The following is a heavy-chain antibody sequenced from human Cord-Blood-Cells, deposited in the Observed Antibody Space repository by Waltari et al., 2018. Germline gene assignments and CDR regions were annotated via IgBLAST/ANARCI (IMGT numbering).Heavy chain of an antibody. CDR1: GFTFDDYA. CDR2: ISWGGGST. J-gene: IGHJ3*02. D-gene: IGHD6-6*01. CDR3: AKDLDHSSSSAFDI. V-gene: IGHV3-43D*04. Sequence: EVQLVESGGVVVQPGGSLRLSCVASGFTFDDYAMHWVRQAPGKGLEWVSLISWGGGSTYYADAVKGRFTIARDNSKNSRYPQMNSLRAEDTALYYCAKDLDHSSSSAFDIWGQGTMVTVSS.